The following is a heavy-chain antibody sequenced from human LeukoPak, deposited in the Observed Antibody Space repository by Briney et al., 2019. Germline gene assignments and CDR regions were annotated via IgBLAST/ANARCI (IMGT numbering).Heavy chain of an antibody. Sequence: GGSLRLSCAASGFFFSNYWMSWVRQAQGKGLEWVANINLDGNRRFYVDSVKGRFTISRDNNKKSVYLQMNSLRAEDTAVYYCAKDRMVIGPDAFDIWGQGTMVTVSS. V-gene: IGHV3-7*01. CDR2: INLDGNRR. J-gene: IGHJ3*02. CDR3: AKDRMVIGPDAFDI. D-gene: IGHD5-18*01. CDR1: GFFFSNYW.